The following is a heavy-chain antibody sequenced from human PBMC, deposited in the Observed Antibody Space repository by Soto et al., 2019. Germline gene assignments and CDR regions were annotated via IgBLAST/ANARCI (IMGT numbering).Heavy chain of an antibody. J-gene: IGHJ4*02. CDR1: GGSISSSSYY. V-gene: IGHV4-39*01. CDR2: IYYSGST. CDR3: ARHFPHQRRMTTVTKFDY. D-gene: IGHD4-17*01. Sequence: PSETLSLTCTVSGGSISSSSYYWGWVRQPPGKGLEWIGSIYYSGSTYYNPSLKSRVTISVDTSKNQFSLKLSSVTAADTAVYYCARHFPHQRRMTTVTKFDYWAQRTPVTVSS.